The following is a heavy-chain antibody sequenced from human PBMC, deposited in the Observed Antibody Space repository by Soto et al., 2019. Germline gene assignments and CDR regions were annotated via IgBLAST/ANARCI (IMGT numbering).Heavy chain of an antibody. CDR2: MNPNSGNT. V-gene: IGHV1-8*01. CDR1: GYTFTSYD. Sequence: QVQLVQSGAEVKKPGASVKVSCKASGYTFTSYDINWVRQATGQGLEWMGWMNPNSGNTGYAQKCQGRVTMTRNTSRSTADMELSSLRSEDTAVYYCARGSPPWSGGSCYLNYYYYMDVWGKGTTVTVSS. CDR3: ARGSPPWSGGSCYLNYYYYMDV. D-gene: IGHD2-15*01. J-gene: IGHJ6*03.